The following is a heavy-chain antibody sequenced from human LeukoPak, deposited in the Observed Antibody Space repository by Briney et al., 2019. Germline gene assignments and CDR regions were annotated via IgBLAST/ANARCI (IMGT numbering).Heavy chain of an antibody. D-gene: IGHD1/OR15-1a*01. V-gene: IGHV4-61*02. CDR3: ARGNNPISSLDY. Sequence: SETLSLTRTVSGGSISSGDYYWSWIRQPAGKGLEWIGRIYTSGSTNYNPSLKSRITISVDTSKNQFFLKLRSVTAADTAVYYCARGNNPISSLDYWGQGTLVTVSS. CDR1: GGSISSGDYY. J-gene: IGHJ4*02. CDR2: IYTSGST.